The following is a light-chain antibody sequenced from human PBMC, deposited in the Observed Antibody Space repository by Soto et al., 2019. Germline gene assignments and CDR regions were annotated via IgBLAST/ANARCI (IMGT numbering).Light chain of an antibody. V-gene: IGKV3-15*01. Sequence: EIVMTQSPATLSVSPGERATLSCRASQSVSSNLAWYQQKPGQAPRLLIYGASTRATGIPARFSGSGSGTEFTLTISSLPSEDFAVYYCQQYNNWPPGMYTFGQGTKLEIK. J-gene: IGKJ2*01. CDR1: QSVSSN. CDR2: GAS. CDR3: QQYNNWPPGMYT.